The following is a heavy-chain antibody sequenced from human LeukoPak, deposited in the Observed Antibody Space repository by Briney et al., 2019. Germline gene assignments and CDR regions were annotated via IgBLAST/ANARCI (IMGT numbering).Heavy chain of an antibody. V-gene: IGHV3-49*04. D-gene: IGHD2-15*01. CDR2: IRSKTYGGTT. CDR3: TRGYCSGGSCSHVFDI. CDR1: GFTFGDYA. J-gene: IGHJ3*02. Sequence: PGGSLRLSCTAFGFTFGDYAMSWVRQAPGKGPEWVGFIRSKTYGGTTENAASVKGRFTISRDDSKNIAYLQMNSLKTEDTAVYFCTRGYCSGGSCSHVFDIWGQGTMVTVSS.